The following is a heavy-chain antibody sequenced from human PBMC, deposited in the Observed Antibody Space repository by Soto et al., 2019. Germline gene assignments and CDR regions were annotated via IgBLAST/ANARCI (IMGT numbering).Heavy chain of an antibody. D-gene: IGHD1-26*01. Sequence: PGGSLRLSCAASGFTFDSYAMSWVRQAPGMGLEWVSSISGTSGSTQYADSVKGRFTIFRDNSKNTLFLHMTSLRAEDTAVYYCAKAMVLVGATHYFDSWRQGTPVTVSS. CDR1: GFTFDSYA. J-gene: IGHJ4*02. CDR3: AKAMVLVGATHYFDS. CDR2: ISGTSGST. V-gene: IGHV3-23*01.